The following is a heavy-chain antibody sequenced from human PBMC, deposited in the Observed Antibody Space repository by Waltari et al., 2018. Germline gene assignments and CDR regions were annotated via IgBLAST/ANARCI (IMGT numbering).Heavy chain of an antibody. D-gene: IGHD4-17*01. CDR1: GASVSSRIHY. Sequence: QLQLQESGPGLVKPSETLSLTCTVSGASVSSRIHYWGWIRQSPGKGLEWIGSITHSGSSYYNPCLRSRVTLLVDTSKNQFSLRVNSVTAADMALYYCARHMTTVTTSSFDYWGQGALVTVSS. V-gene: IGHV4-39*07. CDR2: ITHSGSS. J-gene: IGHJ4*02. CDR3: ARHMTTVTTSSFDY.